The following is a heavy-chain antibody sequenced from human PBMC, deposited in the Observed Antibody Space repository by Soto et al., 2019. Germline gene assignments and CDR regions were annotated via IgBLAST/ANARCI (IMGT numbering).Heavy chain of an antibody. D-gene: IGHD3-10*01. CDR3: ARDLGVSKALDY. Sequence: QVQLVQSGAEVKKPGSSVKVSCKASGGTFSSYTISWVRQAPGQGLEWMGRIIPILGIANYAQKFQGRVTITADKSPSTAYMELSSLRSEDKAVYYCARDLGVSKALDYWGQGTLVTVSS. V-gene: IGHV1-69*08. J-gene: IGHJ4*02. CDR2: IIPILGIA. CDR1: GGTFSSYT.